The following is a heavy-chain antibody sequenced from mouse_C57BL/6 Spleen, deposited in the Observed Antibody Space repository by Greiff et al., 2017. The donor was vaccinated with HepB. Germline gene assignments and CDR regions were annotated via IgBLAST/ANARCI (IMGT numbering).Heavy chain of an antibody. CDR2: ISSGSSTI. Sequence: EVKLVESGGGLVKPGGSLKLSCAASGFTFSDYGMHWVRQAPEKGLEWVAYISSGSSTIYYADTVKGRFTISRDNAKNTLFLQMTSLRSEDTAMYYCARLYDSNFDYWGQGTTLTVSS. J-gene: IGHJ2*01. CDR3: ARLYDSNFDY. V-gene: IGHV5-17*01. D-gene: IGHD2-3*01. CDR1: GFTFSDYG.